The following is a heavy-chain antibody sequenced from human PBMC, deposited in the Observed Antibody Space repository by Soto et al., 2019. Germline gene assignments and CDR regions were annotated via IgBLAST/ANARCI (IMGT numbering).Heavy chain of an antibody. Sequence: QVQLVESGGGVVQPGRSLRLSCAASGFTFSSYGMHWVRQAPGKGLEWVAVIWFDGSNKFYADSVKGRFTISRDNSKNTVSLQMKSLRDEDSAAYYCATIGPYWGQGTLVTVSS. CDR3: ATIGPY. CDR2: IWFDGSNK. J-gene: IGHJ4*02. CDR1: GFTFSSYG. V-gene: IGHV3-33*01.